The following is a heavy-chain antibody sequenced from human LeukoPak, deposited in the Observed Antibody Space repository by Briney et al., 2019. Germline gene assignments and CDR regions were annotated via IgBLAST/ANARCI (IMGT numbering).Heavy chain of an antibody. Sequence: GGSMRLSCAASGFIFTNYAMSWVRQTPGKGLEWVSGVTSGGDTYYSDSVKGRFTISRDNSKNTVYLQMNSLTDADTAIYYCAKEIGSIGLPAFDYWGQGNVVTVSS. CDR1: GFIFTNYA. CDR2: VTSGGDT. CDR3: AKEIGSIGLPAFDY. J-gene: IGHJ4*02. V-gene: IGHV3-23*01. D-gene: IGHD1-26*01.